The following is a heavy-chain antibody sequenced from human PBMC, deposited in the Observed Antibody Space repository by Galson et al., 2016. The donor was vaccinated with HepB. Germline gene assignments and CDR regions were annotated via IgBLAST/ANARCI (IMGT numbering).Heavy chain of an antibody. CDR2: IGCSGGGT. CDR3: AKSLIVGPTMNWYFDL. Sequence: SLRLSCAASGFTFSSYAMSWVRQAPGKGLEWVSGIGCSGGGTNYADSVKGRFTISRDNSKNPLYLQMNSLSAEDTAVYYCAKSLIVGPTMNWYFDLWGRGTLVTVSS. V-gene: IGHV3-23*01. D-gene: IGHD1-26*01. CDR1: GFTFSSYA. J-gene: IGHJ2*01.